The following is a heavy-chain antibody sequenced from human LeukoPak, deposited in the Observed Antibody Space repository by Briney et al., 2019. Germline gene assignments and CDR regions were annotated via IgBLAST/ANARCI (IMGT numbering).Heavy chain of an antibody. V-gene: IGHV3-23*01. CDR1: GFTFRSYA. D-gene: IGHD3-22*01. J-gene: IGHJ4*02. CDR3: AKSDAYDTTYYFDF. CDR2: LSGGGGGT. Sequence: GGSLRLSCVASGFTFRSYAMNWVRQAPGKGLEWVSTLSGGGGGTHYADSVKGRFTISRDNSKNTLYLQMKSLRAEDTAVYFCAKSDAYDTTYYFDFWGQGTLVTVFS.